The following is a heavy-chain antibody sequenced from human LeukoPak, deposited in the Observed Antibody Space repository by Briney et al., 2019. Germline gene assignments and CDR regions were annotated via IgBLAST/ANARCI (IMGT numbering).Heavy chain of an antibody. J-gene: IGHJ4*02. D-gene: IGHD6-13*01. CDR1: GCRFTTYW. CDR2: IYPGDSDT. V-gene: IGHV5-51*01. Sequence: GESLQISCKGSGCRFTTYWIAWVRQLPGKGLEWMGIIYPGDSDTRYSPSFQGQVTFSADKSISTAYLQWSSLKASDTAMYYCARRDTRIAAAQLDYWGQGTLVTVSS. CDR3: ARRDTRIAAAQLDY.